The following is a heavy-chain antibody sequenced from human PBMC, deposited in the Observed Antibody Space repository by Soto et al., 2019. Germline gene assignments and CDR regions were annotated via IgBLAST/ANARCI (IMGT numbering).Heavy chain of an antibody. D-gene: IGHD3-22*01. CDR1: GFTFSSYW. Sequence: PGGSLRLSCAASGFTFSSYWMHWVRQAPGKGLVWVSRINSDGSSTSYADSVKGRFTISRDNAKNTLYLQMNSLRDEDTAVYYCAKEVYYDGSGSLQHWGQGTLVTVSS. CDR2: INSDGSST. V-gene: IGHV3-74*01. J-gene: IGHJ1*01. CDR3: AKEVYYDGSGSLQH.